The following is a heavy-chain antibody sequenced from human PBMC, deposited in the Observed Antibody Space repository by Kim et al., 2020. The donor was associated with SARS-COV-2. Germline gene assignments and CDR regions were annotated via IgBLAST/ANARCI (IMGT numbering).Heavy chain of an antibody. D-gene: IGHD3-16*01. CDR2: ITKSSTTI. J-gene: IGHJ3*02. V-gene: IGHV3-48*02. CDR1: GFTFSAYD. Sequence: GGSLRLSCATSGFTFSAYDLNWVRQAPGTGLEWLSFITKSSTTIYYADSVEGRFTISRDNAKNSLFLLMNSLRDEDTALYYCVRDRMGGAIDMFGQGTMV. CDR3: VRDRMGGAIDM.